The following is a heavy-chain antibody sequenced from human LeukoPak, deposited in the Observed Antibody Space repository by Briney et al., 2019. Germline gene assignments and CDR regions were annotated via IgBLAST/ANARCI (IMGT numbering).Heavy chain of an antibody. V-gene: IGHV4-34*01. CDR3: ARDYKSVVTPFSGYYYYYMDV. CDR1: GGSFSGYY. D-gene: IGHD4-23*01. CDR2: INHSGST. Sequence: SETLSLTCAVYGGSFSGYYWSWIRQPPGKGLEWIGEINHSGSTNYNPSLKSRVTISVDTSKNQFSLKLSSVTAADTAVYYCARDYKSVVTPFSGYYYYYMDVWGKGTTVTVSS. J-gene: IGHJ6*03.